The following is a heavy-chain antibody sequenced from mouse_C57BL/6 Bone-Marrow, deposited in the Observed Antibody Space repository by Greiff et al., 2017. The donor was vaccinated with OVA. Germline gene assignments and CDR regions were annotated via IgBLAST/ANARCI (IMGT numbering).Heavy chain of an antibody. V-gene: IGHV3-3*01. D-gene: IGHD2-13*01. Sequence: EVQLQESGPRLVRPSQPLSLTCTVTGFSINSDCSWIWIRQFPGNKLEYIGYPFYSGIPYYNPSLESRPYITRDTSKNQFSLKLSSVTTEDTATYYWARGLVTYWYFDVWGTGTTVTVSS. CDR3: ARGLVTYWYFDV. CDR2: PFYSGIP. J-gene: IGHJ1*03. CDR1: GFSINSDCS.